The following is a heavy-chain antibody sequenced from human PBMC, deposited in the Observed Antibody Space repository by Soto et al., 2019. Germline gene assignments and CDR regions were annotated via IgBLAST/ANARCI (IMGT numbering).Heavy chain of an antibody. Sequence: SETLSLTCTVSGGSISCSSYYWGWIRQPPGKGLEWIGSIYYSGSTYYNPSLKSRVTISVDTSKNQFSLKLSSVTAADTAVYYCVASIAAAGIRDYYYGMDVWGQGTTVTVSS. D-gene: IGHD6-13*01. J-gene: IGHJ6*02. CDR1: GGSISCSSYY. V-gene: IGHV4-39*01. CDR3: VASIAAAGIRDYYYGMDV. CDR2: IYYSGST.